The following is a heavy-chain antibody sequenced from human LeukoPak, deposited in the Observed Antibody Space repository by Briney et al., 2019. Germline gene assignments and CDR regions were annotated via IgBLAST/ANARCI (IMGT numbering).Heavy chain of an antibody. CDR3: ARDEGWFGEYRPFDY. Sequence: ASVKVSCKASGYTFTGYYMHWVRQAPGQGLEWMGGIIPIFGTANYAQKFQGRVTITADESTSTAYMELSSLRSEDTAVYYCARDEGWFGEYRPFDYWGQGTLVTVSS. CDR1: GYTFTGYY. V-gene: IGHV1-69*13. CDR2: IIPIFGTA. D-gene: IGHD3-10*01. J-gene: IGHJ4*02.